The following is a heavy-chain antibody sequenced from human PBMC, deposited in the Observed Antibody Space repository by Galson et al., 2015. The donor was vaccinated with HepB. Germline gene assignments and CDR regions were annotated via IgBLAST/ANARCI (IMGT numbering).Heavy chain of an antibody. CDR1: GFTFSSFG. V-gene: IGHV3-33*01. CDR2: IGFDGSKK. Sequence: SLRLSCAASGFTFSSFGMHWVRQAPGKGLEWVAVIGFDGSKKYYGDSVKGRFTISRDNSKNTLYLQMNSLRVEDTGVYYCAREQHDAFDIWGQGTMVTVSS. J-gene: IGHJ3*02. CDR3: AREQHDAFDI.